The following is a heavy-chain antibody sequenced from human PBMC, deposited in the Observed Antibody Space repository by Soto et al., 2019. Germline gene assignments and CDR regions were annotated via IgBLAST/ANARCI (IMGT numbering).Heavy chain of an antibody. CDR1: GFTFSNYG. CDR2: IWHDGTNK. Sequence: QVQLVESGGGAVQPGRSLRLSCAASGFTFSNYGMHWVRQAPGKGLEWVAVIWHDGTNKYYADSVKGRFTISRDNSNNMLYLQMNSLRAEDTALYYCAREGSNSYYFDYWGQGTLVTVSS. D-gene: IGHD1-7*01. J-gene: IGHJ4*02. V-gene: IGHV3-33*01. CDR3: AREGSNSYYFDY.